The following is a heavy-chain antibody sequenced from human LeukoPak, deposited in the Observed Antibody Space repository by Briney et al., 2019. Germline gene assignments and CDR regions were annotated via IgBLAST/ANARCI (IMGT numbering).Heavy chain of an antibody. CDR2: INHSGST. CDR3: ARRRWLVHYYFDY. CDR1: GGSFSGYY. J-gene: IGHJ4*02. Sequence: SETLSLTCAVYGGSFSGYYWSWIRQPPGKGLEWIGEINHSGSTNYNPSLKSRVTISVDTSKNQFSLKLSSVTAADTAVYYCARRRWLVHYYFDYWGQGTLVTVSS. D-gene: IGHD6-19*01. V-gene: IGHV4-34*01.